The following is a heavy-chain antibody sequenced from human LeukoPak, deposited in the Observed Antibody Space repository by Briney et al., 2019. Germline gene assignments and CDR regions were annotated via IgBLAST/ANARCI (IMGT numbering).Heavy chain of an antibody. CDR2: ISQSGST. CDR1: GYSISSGYD. J-gene: IGHJ4*02. D-gene: IGHD3-22*01. V-gene: IGHV4-38-2*02. Sequence: SETLSLTCTVSGYSISSGYDWGWIRQAPGKRLEWLRSISQSGSTYDNPSLKSRVTLSVDTSKNQVSLKLSSVTAADTAVYFCTINYYDTKKPWHWGQGTQVTVSS. CDR3: TINYYDTKKPWH.